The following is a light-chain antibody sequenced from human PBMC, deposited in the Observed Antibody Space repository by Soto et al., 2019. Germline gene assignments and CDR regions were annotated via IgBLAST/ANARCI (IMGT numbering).Light chain of an antibody. V-gene: IGKV3-20*01. Sequence: EIVLTQSPGTLSLSPGERATLSCRASQSVSSRYLAWYQQKPGQAPRLLIYGASSRATGIPDRFSGSGSGTDFTLPISTLEPEDFAVYYCQQYGSSPPMYTFGQGTKLEIK. J-gene: IGKJ2*01. CDR1: QSVSSRY. CDR2: GAS. CDR3: QQYGSSPPMYT.